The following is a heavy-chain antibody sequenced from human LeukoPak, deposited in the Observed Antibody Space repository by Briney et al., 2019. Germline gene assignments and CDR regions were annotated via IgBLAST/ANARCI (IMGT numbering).Heavy chain of an antibody. CDR1: GGTFSSYA. CDR2: IIPILGIA. Sequence: SVKVSCKACGGTFSSYAISWVRQAPGPGLEWMGRIIPILGIANYEQKFQGRVTITADKSTSPAYMELSTLRSEDTAVYYCARDLRSYYGSGSQRFDPWGQGNLVTVSS. V-gene: IGHV1-69*04. CDR3: ARDLRSYYGSGSQRFDP. J-gene: IGHJ5*02. D-gene: IGHD3-10*01.